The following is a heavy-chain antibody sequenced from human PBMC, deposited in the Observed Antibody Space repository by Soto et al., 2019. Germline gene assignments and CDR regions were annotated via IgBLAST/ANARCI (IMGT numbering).Heavy chain of an antibody. J-gene: IGHJ6*02. CDR2: IWYDGSNK. Sequence: GGSLRLSCAASGFTFSSYGMHWVRQAPGKGLEWVAVIWYDGSNKYYADSVKGRFTISRDNSKNTLYLQMNSLRAEDTAVYYCARDGDTAMVRGYYYYGMDVWGQGTTATVSS. D-gene: IGHD5-18*01. V-gene: IGHV3-33*01. CDR1: GFTFSSYG. CDR3: ARDGDTAMVRGYYYYGMDV.